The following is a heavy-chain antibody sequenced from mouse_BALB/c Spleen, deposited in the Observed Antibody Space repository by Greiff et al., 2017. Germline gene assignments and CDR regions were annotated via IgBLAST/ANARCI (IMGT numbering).Heavy chain of an antibody. J-gene: IGHJ4*01. V-gene: IGHV5-4*02. D-gene: IGHD2-14*01. CDR2: ISDGGSYT. CDR1: GFTFSDYY. CDR3: ARDAYYRYDGAMDY. Sequence: EVHLVESGGGLVKPGGSLKLSCAASGFTFSDYYMYWVRQTPEKRLEWVATISDGGSYTYYPDSVKGRFTISRDNAKNNLYLQMSSLKSEDTAMYYCARDAYYRYDGAMDYWGQGTSVTVSS.